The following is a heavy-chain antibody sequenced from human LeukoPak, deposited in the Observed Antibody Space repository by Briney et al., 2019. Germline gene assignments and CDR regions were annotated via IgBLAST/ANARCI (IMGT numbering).Heavy chain of an antibody. CDR3: ARPVVVAKQHDAFDI. CDR1: GGSISSSSYY. V-gene: IGHV4-39*07. Sequence: SETLSLTCTVSGGSISSSSYYWGWIRQPPGKGLEWIGSIYYSGSTYYNPSLKSRVTISVDTSKNQFSLKLSSVTAADTAVYYCARPVVVAKQHDAFDIWGQGTMVTVSS. CDR2: IYYSGST. J-gene: IGHJ3*02. D-gene: IGHD3-22*01.